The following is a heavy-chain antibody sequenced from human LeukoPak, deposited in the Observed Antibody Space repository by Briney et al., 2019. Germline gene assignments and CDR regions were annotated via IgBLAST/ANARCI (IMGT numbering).Heavy chain of an antibody. V-gene: IGHV3-33*01. Sequence: GGSLRLSCAASGFTFSDYGIHWVRQAPGKGLEWVAVIWSDGSNKYYADSVKGRFTISRENSKNTLYLRMNSLRVEGTAVYYCVRASGSFDYWGQGTLVTVSS. CDR1: GFTFSDYG. D-gene: IGHD3-10*01. CDR2: IWSDGSNK. CDR3: VRASGSFDY. J-gene: IGHJ4*02.